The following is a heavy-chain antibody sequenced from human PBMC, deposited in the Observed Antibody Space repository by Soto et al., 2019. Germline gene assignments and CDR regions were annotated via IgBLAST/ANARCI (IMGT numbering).Heavy chain of an antibody. V-gene: IGHV1-58*01. Sequence: QIQLVQSGPEVKKPGTSVKVSCKASGFSFTSSTVQWVRQLRGQRLEWIGWIVVGSGNTIYAQKFQERVIVTRDKSTSTAYMELSSLTSEDTAVYYCAAGDYHDSGGYSYDFWGQGTLVTVSS. CDR3: AAGDYHDSGGYSYDF. CDR2: IVVGSGNT. J-gene: IGHJ4*02. D-gene: IGHD3-22*01. CDR1: GFSFTSST.